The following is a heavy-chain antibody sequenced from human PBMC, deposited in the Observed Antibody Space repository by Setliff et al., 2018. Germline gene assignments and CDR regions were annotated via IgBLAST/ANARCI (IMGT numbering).Heavy chain of an antibody. J-gene: IGHJ3*02. CDR2: IYNSGST. CDR3: ARGGSSGWYGGAFDM. Sequence: PSETLSLTCTVSGGSISSSNYYWGWIRQPPGKGLEWIGNIYNSGSTYYNPSLKSRVTMYVDTSKNHFSLKLTSVTAADTALYYCARGGSSGWYGGAFDMWGQGTMVTVSS. CDR1: GGSISSSNYY. V-gene: IGHV4-39*02. D-gene: IGHD6-19*01.